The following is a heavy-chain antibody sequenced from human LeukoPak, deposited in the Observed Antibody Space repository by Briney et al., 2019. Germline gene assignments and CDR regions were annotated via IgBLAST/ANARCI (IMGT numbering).Heavy chain of an antibody. CDR3: AREGSPWLAKHYYCYYYMDV. Sequence: PGGSLRLSCAASGFTFSSYSMNWVRQAPGKGLEWVSYISSSSSTIYYADSVKRRFTISRDNAKNSLYLQMNSLRAEDTAVYYCAREGSPWLAKHYYCYYYMDVWGKGTTVTVSS. V-gene: IGHV3-48*01. J-gene: IGHJ6*03. D-gene: IGHD5-12*01. CDR2: ISSSSSTI. CDR1: GFTFSSYS.